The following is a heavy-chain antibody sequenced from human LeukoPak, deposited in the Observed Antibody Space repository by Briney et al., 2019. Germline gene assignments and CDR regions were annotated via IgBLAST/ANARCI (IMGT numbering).Heavy chain of an antibody. CDR3: AREPPGNYDDSGDYYAYFDY. D-gene: IGHD3-22*01. CDR2: ISSGSSTI. J-gene: IGHJ4*02. Sequence: GGSLRLSCAASGFIFSDYYMNWVRQAPGKGLEWVSYISSGSSTIYYADSVKGRFIVSRDNAKNSLYLHMNSLTDEDTAVYYCAREPPGNYDDSGDYYAYFDYWGQGSLVTVSS. CDR1: GFIFSDYY. V-gene: IGHV3-48*02.